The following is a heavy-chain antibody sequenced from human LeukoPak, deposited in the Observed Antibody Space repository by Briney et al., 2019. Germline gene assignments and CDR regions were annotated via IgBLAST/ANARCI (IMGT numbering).Heavy chain of an antibody. V-gene: IGHV4-59*01. CDR2: IYYSGST. D-gene: IGHD3-10*01. Sequence: SETLSLTCTVSGGSISRYYWSWIRQPPGKGLEWIGYIYYSGSTNYNPSLKSRVTISVDTSKNQFSLKLSPVTAADTAVYYCASLQGPITMGYFQHWGQGTLVTVSS. J-gene: IGHJ1*01. CDR1: GGSISRYY. CDR3: ASLQGPITMGYFQH.